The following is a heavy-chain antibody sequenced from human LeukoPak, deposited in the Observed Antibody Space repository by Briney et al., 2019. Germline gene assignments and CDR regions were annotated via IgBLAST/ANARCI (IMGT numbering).Heavy chain of an antibody. J-gene: IGHJ4*02. CDR2: ISSNGGST. V-gene: IGHV3-64*04. CDR3: AREKFLEWYAVAGTFGYFDY. CDR1: GFTFSSYA. D-gene: IGHD6-19*01. Sequence: GGSLRLSCSASGFTFSSYAMHWVRQAPGKGLEYVSAISSNGGSTYYADSVKGRFTISRDNSKNTLYLQMNSLRAEDTAVYYCAREKFLEWYAVAGTFGYFDYWGQGTLVTVSS.